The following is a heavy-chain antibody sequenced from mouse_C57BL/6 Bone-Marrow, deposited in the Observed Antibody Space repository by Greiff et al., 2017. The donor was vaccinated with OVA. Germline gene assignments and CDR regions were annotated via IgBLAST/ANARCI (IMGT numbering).Heavy chain of an antibody. Sequence: VQLQQPGAELVKPGASVKMSCKASGYTFTSYWITWVKQRPGQGLEWIGDIYPGSGSTNYNEKFKSKATLTVDTSSSTAYMQLSSLTSEDSAVYYCARGGIYYGYDADFAYWGQGTLVTVSA. D-gene: IGHD2-2*01. CDR3: ARGGIYYGYDADFAY. CDR2: IYPGSGST. V-gene: IGHV1-55*01. J-gene: IGHJ3*01. CDR1: GYTFTSYW.